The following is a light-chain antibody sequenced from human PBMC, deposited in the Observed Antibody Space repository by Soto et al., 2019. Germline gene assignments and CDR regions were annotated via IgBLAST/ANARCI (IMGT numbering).Light chain of an antibody. V-gene: IGLV1-44*01. CDR3: AAWDDSLNGYVV. CDR2: SNN. Sequence: QSVLTQPPSASGTPGQRVTISCSGSSSNIGSNTVNWYQQLPGTAPKLLIYSNNQRHSGVPDRFSGAKSGTTASLAISGRQSEDEADYYCAAWDDSLNGYVVFGGGTKLTVL. J-gene: IGLJ2*01. CDR1: SSNIGSNT.